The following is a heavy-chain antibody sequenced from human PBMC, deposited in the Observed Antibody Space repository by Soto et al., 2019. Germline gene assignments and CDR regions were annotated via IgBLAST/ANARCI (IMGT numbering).Heavy chain of an antibody. J-gene: IGHJ4*02. CDR1: GGSIISGDYY. Sequence: KTSETLSLTCTVSGGSIISGDYYWSWIRQPPGKGLEWIGYIYYSGTTYYNPSLKSRVTISLDTSKNQFSLKLNSVTAADTAVYYCARAEGEQWLVLFNYWGQGTLVTVSS. V-gene: IGHV4-30-4*01. D-gene: IGHD6-19*01. CDR2: IYYSGTT. CDR3: ARAEGEQWLVLFNY.